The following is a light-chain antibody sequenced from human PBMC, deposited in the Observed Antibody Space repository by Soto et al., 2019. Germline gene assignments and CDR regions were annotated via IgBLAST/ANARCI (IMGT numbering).Light chain of an antibody. J-gene: IGKJ1*01. Sequence: EIVLTQSPGTLSLSPGERATLSCRASQSISNNYLAWYQQKPGQAPRLLIYDASSRATGIPDRFSGSGSGTDFTLTISRLEPEDFAVYYCQHYGTSLPETFGQGTKVEV. CDR1: QSISNNY. V-gene: IGKV3-20*01. CDR2: DAS. CDR3: QHYGTSLPET.